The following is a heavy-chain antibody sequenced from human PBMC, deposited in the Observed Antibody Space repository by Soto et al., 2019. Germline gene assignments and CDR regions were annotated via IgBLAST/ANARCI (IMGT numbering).Heavy chain of an antibody. CDR2: IYYSGST. V-gene: IGHV4-39*01. D-gene: IGHD2-2*01. CDR1: GGSIRSSNYY. Sequence: SETLSLTCTVSGGSIRSSNYYWGWIRQPPGKGLEWIGSIYYSGSTYYNPSLKSRVTISVDTSKNQFSLKLSSVTAADTAVYYCASLFYGSSTSCYYYYGMDCWGQRTTVTVSS. J-gene: IGHJ6*02. CDR3: ASLFYGSSTSCYYYYGMDC.